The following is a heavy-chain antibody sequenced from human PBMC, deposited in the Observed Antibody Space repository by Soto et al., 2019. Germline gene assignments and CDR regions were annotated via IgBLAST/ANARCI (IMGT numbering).Heavy chain of an antibody. V-gene: IGHV2-70*04. CDR2: IDWDDDK. CDR1: GFSRSTSGMR. CDR3: ARMFHCSGGTCPFDY. Sequence: SVPTLVNPTQTLTLTCTFSGFSRSTSGMRVSWIRQPPGKALEWLARIDWDDDKFYNTSLKTRLTISKDSSKNQVVLTMTNMDPVDTATYYCARMFHCSGGTCPFDYWGQGALVTVSS. J-gene: IGHJ4*02. D-gene: IGHD2-15*01.